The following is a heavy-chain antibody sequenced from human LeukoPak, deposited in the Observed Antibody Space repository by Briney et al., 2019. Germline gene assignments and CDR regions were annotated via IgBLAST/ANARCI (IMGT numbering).Heavy chain of an antibody. V-gene: IGHV1-69*06. CDR2: IIPIFGTA. Sequence: SVNVSCKASGGTFSSYAISWVRQAPGQGLEWMGGIIPIFGTANYAQKFQGRVAITADKSTSTAYMELSSLRSEDTAVYYCARGYSYAETTFDYWGQGTLVTVSS. CDR1: GGTFSSYA. CDR3: ARGYSYAETTFDY. D-gene: IGHD5-18*01. J-gene: IGHJ4*02.